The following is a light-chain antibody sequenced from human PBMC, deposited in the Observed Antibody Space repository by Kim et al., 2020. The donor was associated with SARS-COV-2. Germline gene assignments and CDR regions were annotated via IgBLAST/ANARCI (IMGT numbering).Light chain of an antibody. Sequence: GQSITISCTGASSDIGKYDYVSWYQQRPGYAPKLIIYDVVNRSPGVSSRFSGSKSGNTASLTVSGLQAEDEADYYCRSLTNTKIYVFGSGTKVTVL. V-gene: IGLV2-14*03. CDR2: DVV. CDR1: SSDIGKYDY. CDR3: RSLTNTKIYV. J-gene: IGLJ1*01.